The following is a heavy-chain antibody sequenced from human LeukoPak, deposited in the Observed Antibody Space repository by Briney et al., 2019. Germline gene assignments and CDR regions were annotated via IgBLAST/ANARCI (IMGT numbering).Heavy chain of an antibody. CDR3: AISRGIH. J-gene: IGHJ4*02. CDR1: GFTFSDYY. CDR2: IKQDGSEK. Sequence: GGSLRLSCAASGFTFSDYYMSWIRQSPGKGLEWVASIKQDGSEKYYVDSVRGRFTISRDNAKDSLYLQMNSLRAEDTAVYYCAISRGIHWGQGTLVTVSS. V-gene: IGHV3-7*01. D-gene: IGHD6-25*01.